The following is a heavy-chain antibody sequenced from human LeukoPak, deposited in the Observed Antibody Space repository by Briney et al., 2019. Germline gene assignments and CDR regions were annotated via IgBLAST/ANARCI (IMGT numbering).Heavy chain of an antibody. CDR2: MNPNSGNT. D-gene: IGHD2-2*01. J-gene: IGHJ5*02. V-gene: IGHV1-8*03. CDR3: ARAPIVVVPAAIGGGVWFDP. Sequence: ASVKVSCKASGYTFTSYDINWVRQATGQGLEWMGWMNPNSGNTGYAQKFRGRVTITRNTSISTAYMELSSLRSEDTAVYYCARAPIVVVPAAIGGGVWFDPWGQGTLVTVSS. CDR1: GYTFTSYD.